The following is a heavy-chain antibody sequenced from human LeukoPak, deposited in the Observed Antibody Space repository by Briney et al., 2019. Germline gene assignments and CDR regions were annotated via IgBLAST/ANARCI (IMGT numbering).Heavy chain of an antibody. D-gene: IGHD2-2*01. J-gene: IGHJ4*02. CDR2: ISGSGGTT. Sequence: GRSLRLSCAASGFTFINYIMSWVRQAPGKGLEWVSAISGSGGTTVYSDSVKGRFTVSRDNSRNTLYLQMNSLRAEDTAVYYCAKAIVGSSYRYYDYWGQGSLVTVSS. CDR1: GFTFINYI. CDR3: AKAIVGSSYRYYDY. V-gene: IGHV3-23*01.